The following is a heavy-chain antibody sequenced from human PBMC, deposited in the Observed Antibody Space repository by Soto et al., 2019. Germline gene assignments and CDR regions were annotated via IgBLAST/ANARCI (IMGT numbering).Heavy chain of an antibody. V-gene: IGHV3-23*01. J-gene: IGHJ4*02. D-gene: IGHD6-19*01. CDR1: GFSISTHA. CDR3: ARDSSAWPNYFDS. CDR2: FSGRSGDT. Sequence: GGSLRLSCVASGFSISTHALTWVRQAPGKGLEWVSSFSGRSGDTYYAASAKGRFTISGDSSKNTVILQMNNLRADDTALYYCARDSSAWPNYFDSWGQGIQVTVSS.